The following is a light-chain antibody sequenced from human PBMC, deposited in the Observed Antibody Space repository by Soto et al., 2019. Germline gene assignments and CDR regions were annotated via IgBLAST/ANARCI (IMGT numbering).Light chain of an antibody. CDR2: SNN. Sequence: QSVLTQPPSASGTPGQRVTISCSGSSSNIGSNTVNWYQLLPGTAPKLLIYSNNQRPSGVPDRFSGSKSGTSASLAISGLQSEDEADYYCAAWDDSLIGLIFGGGTKLTV. CDR1: SSNIGSNT. V-gene: IGLV1-44*01. J-gene: IGLJ2*01. CDR3: AAWDDSLIGLI.